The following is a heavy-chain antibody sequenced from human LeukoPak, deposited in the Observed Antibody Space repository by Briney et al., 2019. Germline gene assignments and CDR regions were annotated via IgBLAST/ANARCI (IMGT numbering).Heavy chain of an antibody. D-gene: IGHD3-10*01. J-gene: IGHJ4*02. CDR1: GFTLSSYA. CDR3: AKEPYYYGSGDRPFDY. CDR2: ISGSGGST. Sequence: TGGSLRLSCAASGFTLSSYAMSWVRQAPGKGLEWVSAISGSGGSTYYADSVKGRFTISRDNSKNTLYLQMNSLRAEDTAVYYCAKEPYYYGSGDRPFDYWGQGTLVTVSS. V-gene: IGHV3-23*01.